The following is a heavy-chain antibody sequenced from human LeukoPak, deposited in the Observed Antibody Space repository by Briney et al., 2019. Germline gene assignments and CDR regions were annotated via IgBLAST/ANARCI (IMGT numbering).Heavy chain of an antibody. J-gene: IGHJ4*02. Sequence: SCKASGGTFSSYSMNWVRQAPGKGLEWIGEINHSGSTNYNPSLKSRVTISVDTPKNQFSLKLSSVTASDTAVYYCARVGFYYGSGSYSWGIDYWGQGTLVTVSS. CDR3: ARVGFYYGSGSYSWGIDY. CDR1: GGTFSSYS. D-gene: IGHD3-10*01. V-gene: IGHV4-34*01. CDR2: INHSGST.